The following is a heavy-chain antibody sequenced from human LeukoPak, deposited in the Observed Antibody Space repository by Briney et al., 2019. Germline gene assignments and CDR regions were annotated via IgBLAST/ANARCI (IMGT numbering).Heavy chain of an antibody. D-gene: IGHD3-10*01. CDR1: GFTFSSYA. V-gene: IGHV3-23*01. Sequence: GGSLRLSCAASGFTFSSYAMSWVRQAPGKGLEWVSAISGSGGSTYYADSVKGRLTISRDNSKNTLYLQMNSLRAEDTAVYYCAKQPRTMVRGVIITSYFDYWGQGTLVTVSS. CDR3: AKQPRTMVRGVIITSYFDY. CDR2: ISGSGGST. J-gene: IGHJ4*02.